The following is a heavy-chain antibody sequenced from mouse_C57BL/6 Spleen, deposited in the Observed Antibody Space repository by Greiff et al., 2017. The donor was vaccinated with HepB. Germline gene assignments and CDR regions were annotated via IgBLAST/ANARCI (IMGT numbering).Heavy chain of an antibody. D-gene: IGHD1-1*01. J-gene: IGHJ2*01. CDR1: GYTFTSYW. V-gene: IGHV1-69*01. CDR2: IYPSDSYT. Sequence: QVHVKQPGAELVMPGASVKLSCKASGYTFTSYWMHWVKQRPGQGLEWIGEIYPSDSYTNYNQKFKVKSTLTVDKSSSTAYMQLSSLTSEDSAVYYCARYYGSGFDYWGQGTTVTVSS. CDR3: ARYYGSGFDY.